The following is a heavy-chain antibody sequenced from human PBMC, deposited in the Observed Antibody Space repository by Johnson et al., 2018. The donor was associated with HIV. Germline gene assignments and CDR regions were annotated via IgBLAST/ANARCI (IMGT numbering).Heavy chain of an antibody. J-gene: IGHJ3*02. Sequence: QMQLVESGGGVVQPGRSLRLSCAASGFTFSIYGMHWVRQAPGKGLEWVAFISYDGSNKYYADSVKGRFTNSRDNSKNTLYLQMNSLRPEDTALYYCANPRAFDIWGQGTMVTVSS. CDR1: GFTFSIYG. CDR2: ISYDGSNK. V-gene: IGHV3-30*18. CDR3: ANPRAFDI.